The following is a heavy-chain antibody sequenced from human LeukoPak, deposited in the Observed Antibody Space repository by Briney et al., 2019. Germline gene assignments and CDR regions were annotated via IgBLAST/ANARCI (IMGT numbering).Heavy chain of an antibody. CDR1: GGSISSSNCF. J-gene: IGHJ4*02. CDR2: IYYSGST. Sequence: SETLSLTCTVSGGSISSSNCFWGWIRQPPGRGLEWIGNIYYSGSTYYNPSLKSRVTISVDTSKNQFSLNLSSVTAADTAVYYCARAPDTAMVASDYWGQGPLVTVSS. D-gene: IGHD5-18*01. CDR3: ARAPDTAMVASDY. V-gene: IGHV4-39*07.